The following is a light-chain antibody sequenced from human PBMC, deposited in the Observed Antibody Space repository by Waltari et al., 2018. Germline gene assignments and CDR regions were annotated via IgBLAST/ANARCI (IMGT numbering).Light chain of an antibody. J-gene: IGLJ3*02. CDR2: DVS. V-gene: IGLV2-14*03. Sequence: QSALPQPASVSGSPGQSIPISCTGTSSDVGGSNYVSWYQQHPGKAPKLMIYDVSNRPSGVSNRFSGSKSGNTASLTISGLQAEDEADYYCSSYTSSSTPVFGGGTKLTVL. CDR1: SSDVGGSNY. CDR3: SSYTSSSTPV.